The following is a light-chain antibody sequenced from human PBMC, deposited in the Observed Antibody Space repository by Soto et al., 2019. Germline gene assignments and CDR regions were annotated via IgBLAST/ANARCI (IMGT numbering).Light chain of an antibody. CDR1: SSDVGSYNY. CDR2: DIN. V-gene: IGLV2-11*01. J-gene: IGLJ2*01. Sequence: QSALTQPRSVSGSPGQSVTISCSGTSSDVGSYNYVSWYQQHPDKAPKFMIYDINKRPSGVPDRFSGSKSGNTASLTISGLQAEDEADYYCCSYAGSYTGVFGGGTQLTVL. CDR3: CSYAGSYTGV.